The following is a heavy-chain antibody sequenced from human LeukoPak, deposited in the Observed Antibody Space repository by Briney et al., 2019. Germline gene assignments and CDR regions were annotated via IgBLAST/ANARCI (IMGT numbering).Heavy chain of an antibody. J-gene: IGHJ4*02. V-gene: IGHV1-46*01. CDR3: ARDLSYDDGPLDY. CDR2: INPSRDST. D-gene: IGHD5-18*01. Sequence: ASVKVSCKASGYTFSNFYMHWVRQAPGQGLEWMGIINPSRDSTTYAQKFQGRVTMTRDTSTSTVYMELSSLRSEDTAVYYCARDLSYDDGPLDYWGQGALVTVSS. CDR1: GYTFSNFY.